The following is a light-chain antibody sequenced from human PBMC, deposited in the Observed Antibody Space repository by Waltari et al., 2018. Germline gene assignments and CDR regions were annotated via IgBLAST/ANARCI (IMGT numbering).Light chain of an antibody. CDR2: GNK. Sequence: QSVLVQPRSVSGTPGQRVTISCSGSTSNIGFNSVDWYQQVPGTAPKVLIYGNKHGPSGVPDRFFGSKSGNSATLAIIGLQSEDEADYYCASWDVSLDGVAFGGGTRLTVL. J-gene: IGLJ2*01. CDR3: ASWDVSLDGVA. V-gene: IGLV1-44*01. CDR1: TSNIGFNS.